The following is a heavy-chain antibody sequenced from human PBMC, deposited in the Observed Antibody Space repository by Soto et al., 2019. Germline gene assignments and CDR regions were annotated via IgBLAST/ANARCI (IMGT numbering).Heavy chain of an antibody. CDR1: GYSFMSYW. CDR3: ATHAAYISSDF. Sequence: GESLKISCKTSGYSFMSYWVAWVRQLPGKGLEWMGTFYPGDSTSTYSPSFQGQVTISVDKSINTDYLQLSSLKASDTAMYYCATHAAYISSDFWGQGPLVTVS. V-gene: IGHV5-51*01. J-gene: IGHJ4*02. D-gene: IGHD2-15*01. CDR2: FYPGDSTS.